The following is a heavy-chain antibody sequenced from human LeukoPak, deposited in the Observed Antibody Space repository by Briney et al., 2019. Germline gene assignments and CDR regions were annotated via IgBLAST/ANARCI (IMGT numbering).Heavy chain of an antibody. Sequence: SVKVSCKASGGTFSSYTISWVRQAPGRGLEWMGRIIPILGIANYAQKFQGRVTITADKSTSTAYMELSSLRSEDTAVYYCASYLIAVAGSFVYWGQGTLVTVSS. CDR1: GGTFSSYT. J-gene: IGHJ4*02. CDR2: IIPILGIA. D-gene: IGHD6-19*01. CDR3: ASYLIAVAGSFVY. V-gene: IGHV1-69*02.